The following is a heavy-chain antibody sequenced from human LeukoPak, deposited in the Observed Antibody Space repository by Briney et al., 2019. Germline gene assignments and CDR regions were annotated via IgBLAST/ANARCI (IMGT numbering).Heavy chain of an antibody. V-gene: IGHV3-30-3*01. CDR3: ARDRDTAMGL. Sequence: GGSLRLSCAASGFTFSNYAMHWVRQAPGKGLEWVAIKSYDGNDKYYTDSVKGRFTISRDKSKNTLYLQMNSLRAEDTAVYYCARDRDTAMGLWGQGTLVTVSS. CDR1: GFTFSNYA. D-gene: IGHD5-18*01. CDR2: KSYDGNDK. J-gene: IGHJ4*02.